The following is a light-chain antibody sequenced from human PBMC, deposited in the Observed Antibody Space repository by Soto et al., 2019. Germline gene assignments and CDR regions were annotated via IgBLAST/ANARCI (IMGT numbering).Light chain of an antibody. CDR1: QGISSY. CDR3: QQYYSYPPWT. J-gene: IGKJ1*01. CDR2: AAS. Sequence: AIRMTQSPSSLSASTGDRVTITCRASQGISSYLAWYQQKPGKAPKLLIYAASTLQSGVPSRFSGSGAGTDFTLTIRCLQSEDFATSYCQQYYSYPPWTFGQGTKVEIK. V-gene: IGKV1-8*01.